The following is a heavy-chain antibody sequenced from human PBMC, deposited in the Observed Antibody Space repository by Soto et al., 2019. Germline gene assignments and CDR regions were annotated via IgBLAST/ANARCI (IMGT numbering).Heavy chain of an antibody. Sequence: EVQLLESGGDLIQPGGSLRLSCVASGLTFGSRAMSWVRQSPGEGLEWVSTISGSGGSTYYADSVKGRFTISRDNSKNTLYLQMNSLRAEDTAVYYCAKDAVGAYPRAAFDYWGQGTLVTVSS. CDR3: AKDAVGAYPRAAFDY. J-gene: IGHJ4*02. D-gene: IGHD1-26*01. CDR2: ISGSGGST. V-gene: IGHV3-23*01. CDR1: GLTFGSRA.